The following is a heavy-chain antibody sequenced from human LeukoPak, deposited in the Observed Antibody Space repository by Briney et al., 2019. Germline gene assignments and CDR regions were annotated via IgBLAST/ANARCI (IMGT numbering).Heavy chain of an antibody. CDR1: GFTFSSYE. D-gene: IGHD6-13*01. CDR3: VRASYSSTWYLDS. CDR2: ISSSGSTI. V-gene: IGHV3-48*03. Sequence: PGGSLRLSCAASGFTFSSYEMNWVRQAPGKGLEWVSYISSSGSTIYYADSVKGRFTISRDNAKNSLYLQMNSLRAEDTALYYCVRASYSSTWYLDSWGQGALVIVSS. J-gene: IGHJ4*02.